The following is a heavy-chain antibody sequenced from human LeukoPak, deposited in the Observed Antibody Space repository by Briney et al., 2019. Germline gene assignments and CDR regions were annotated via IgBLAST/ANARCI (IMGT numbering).Heavy chain of an antibody. D-gene: IGHD3-9*01. CDR2: ITGSGGNT. CDR3: AKWGDYDVLTGYYVSDY. J-gene: IGHJ4*02. CDR1: GFTFSNYA. V-gene: IGHV3-23*01. Sequence: GGSLRLSCAASGFTFSNYAMSWVRQAPGKGLEWVSAITGSGGNTYYADSVKGRFTISRDNSKNTVFLQMNSLRADDTVVYYCAKWGDYDVLTGYYVSDYWGQGTLVTVSS.